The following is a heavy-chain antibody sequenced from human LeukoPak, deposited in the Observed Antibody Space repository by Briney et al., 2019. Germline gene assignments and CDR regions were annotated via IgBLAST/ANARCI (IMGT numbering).Heavy chain of an antibody. CDR1: GGSFSGYY. J-gene: IGHJ4*02. D-gene: IGHD3-22*01. CDR3: ARGYYYDSSGYYYSLYYFGY. CDR2: INHSGST. Sequence: PSETLSLTCAVYGGSFSGYYWSWIRQPPGKGLEWIGEINHSGSTNYNPSLKSRVTISVDTSKNQFSLKLSSVTAADTAVYYCARGYYYDSSGYYYSLYYFGYWGQGTLVTVSS. V-gene: IGHV4-34*01.